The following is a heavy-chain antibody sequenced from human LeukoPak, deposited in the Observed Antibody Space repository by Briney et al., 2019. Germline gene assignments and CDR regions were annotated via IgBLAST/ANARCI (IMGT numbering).Heavy chain of an antibody. CDR2: ITSTSSGI. CDR3: VRVNIFLTRTRWFHP. Sequence: GGSLRLSCAASGFTFSSYTMSWVRQAPGKGLEWVSYITSTSSGIFYADSVRGRFTISRDNAKNSVFLQMNSLRDEDTAVYYCVRVNIFLTRTRWFHPWGQGTLVTVSS. J-gene: IGHJ5*02. D-gene: IGHD1-1*01. V-gene: IGHV3-48*02. CDR1: GFTFSSYT.